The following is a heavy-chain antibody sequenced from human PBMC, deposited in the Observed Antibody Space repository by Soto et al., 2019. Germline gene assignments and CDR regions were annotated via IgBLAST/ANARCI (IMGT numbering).Heavy chain of an antibody. Sequence: SETLSLTCTVSGGSISSSSYYWGWIRQPPGKGLEWIGSIYYSGSTYYNPSLKSRVTISVDTSKNQFSLKLSSVTAADTAVYYCARQSDILTGDEPGYYFDYWGQGTLVTVSS. CDR2: IYYSGST. J-gene: IGHJ4*02. CDR3: ARQSDILTGDEPGYYFDY. V-gene: IGHV4-39*01. D-gene: IGHD3-9*01. CDR1: GGSISSSSYY.